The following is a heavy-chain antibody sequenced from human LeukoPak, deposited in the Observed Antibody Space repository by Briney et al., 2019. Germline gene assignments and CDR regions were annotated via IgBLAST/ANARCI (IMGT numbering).Heavy chain of an antibody. CDR3: ATWRYCSGGSCYGNYYMDV. V-gene: IGHV4-4*02. J-gene: IGHJ6*03. CDR2: IYHSGST. Sequence: SETLSLTCAVSGGSISSNNWRSWVRPPPGKGLEWIGEIYHSGSTNYNPSLKSRVTISVDKSKNQFSLKLSSVTAVDTAVYYCATWRYCSGGSCYGNYYMDVWGKGTTVTVSS. D-gene: IGHD2-15*01. CDR1: GGSISSNNW.